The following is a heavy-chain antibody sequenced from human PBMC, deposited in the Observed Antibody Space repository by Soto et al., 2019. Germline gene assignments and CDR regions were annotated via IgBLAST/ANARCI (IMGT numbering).Heavy chain of an antibody. D-gene: IGHD3-22*01. CDR2: IYYSGST. V-gene: IGHV4-59*01. CDR3: ARQGYYDSSGYGNWFDP. J-gene: IGHJ5*02. Sequence: QVQLQESGPGLVKPSETLSLTCTVSGGSISSYYWSWIRQPPGKGLEWIGYIYYSGSTNYNPSLKSRVTISVDTSKYQFSLKLSSVTAADTAVYYCARQGYYDSSGYGNWFDPWGQGTLVTVSS. CDR1: GGSISSYY.